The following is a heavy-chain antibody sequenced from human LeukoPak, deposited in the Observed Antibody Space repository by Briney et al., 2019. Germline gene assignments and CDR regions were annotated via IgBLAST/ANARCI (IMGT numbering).Heavy chain of an antibody. J-gene: IGHJ4*02. CDR1: GYSFSNYW. V-gene: IGHV5-51*01. CDR2: IYPDDSDT. CDR3: ARHYPGGDYFIDY. Sequence: GESLKISCKGSGYSFSNYWIGWVRQMPGKGLEWVGIIYPDDSDTRYSPSFQDQVTISADKSISTAYLQWSCLKASDTAMYYCARHYPGGDYFIDYWGQGTLVTVSS. D-gene: IGHD4-17*01.